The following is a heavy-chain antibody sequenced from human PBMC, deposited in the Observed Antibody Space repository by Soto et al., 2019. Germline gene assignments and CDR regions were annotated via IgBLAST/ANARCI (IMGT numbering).Heavy chain of an antibody. CDR1: GFIFSNAW. J-gene: IGHJ4*02. Sequence: PGGSLRLSCAASGFIFSNAWMSWVRQAPGKGLEWVGRIKSKADGGTTNYAAPVKGRFNISRDGSKNTLYLQMNGLKTEDTAVYYCTKGWSSKDYWGQGTLVTVSS. CDR3: TKGWSSKDY. V-gene: IGHV3-15*01. CDR2: IKSKADGGTT. D-gene: IGHD3-3*01.